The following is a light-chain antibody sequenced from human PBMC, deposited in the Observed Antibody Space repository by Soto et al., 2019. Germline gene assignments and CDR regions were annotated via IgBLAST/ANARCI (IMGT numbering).Light chain of an antibody. Sequence: DIQMTQSPSTLSASVGDRFTITCRASQSISSWLAWYQQKPGKAPKLLIYKASSLESGVPSRFSGSGSGTEFTLTISSLQPEDIATYYCQQYGNLPTFGQGTRLEIK. V-gene: IGKV1-5*03. CDR1: QSISSW. J-gene: IGKJ5*01. CDR3: QQYGNLPT. CDR2: KAS.